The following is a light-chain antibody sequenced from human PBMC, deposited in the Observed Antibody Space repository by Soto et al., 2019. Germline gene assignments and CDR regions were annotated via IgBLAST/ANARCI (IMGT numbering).Light chain of an antibody. Sequence: DIVMTQTPLSSPVTLGQPASISCRSSQSLVHGDGNTYLSWLQQRPGQPPRLLIYKISKRSSGVPDRFSGSGAGTDCTLKISKVEAEDVGLYYCMQATQFPGTFGQGTRLEIK. J-gene: IGKJ2*01. CDR1: QSLVHGDGNTY. CDR3: MQATQFPGT. V-gene: IGKV2-24*01. CDR2: KIS.